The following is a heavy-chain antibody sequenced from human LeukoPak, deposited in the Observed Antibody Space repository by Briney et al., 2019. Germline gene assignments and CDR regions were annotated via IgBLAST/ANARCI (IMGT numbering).Heavy chain of an antibody. CDR2: IYYSGST. CDR1: GGSISSSSYY. D-gene: IGHD2-2*01. Sequence: SETLSLTCTVSGGSISSSSYYWGWIRQPPGKGLEWIESIYYSGSTYYNPSLKSRVTISVDTSKNQFSLKLSSVTAADTAVYYCARRGGGYCSSNSCHRNWFDPWGQGTLVTVSS. J-gene: IGHJ5*02. V-gene: IGHV4-39*01. CDR3: ARRGGGYCSSNSCHRNWFDP.